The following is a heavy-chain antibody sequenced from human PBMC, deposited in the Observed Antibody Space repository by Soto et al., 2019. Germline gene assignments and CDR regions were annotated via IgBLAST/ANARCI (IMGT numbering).Heavy chain of an antibody. CDR3: ARVWDDGRFDY. V-gene: IGHV3-7*01. D-gene: IGHD1-26*01. CDR1: GFTFSNYW. J-gene: IGHJ4*02. Sequence: EVQLVESGGGLVQPGGSLRLSCAASGFTFSNYWMTWVRQAPGKGLEWVASINQNGGAMHYVDSVKGRFTVSRDNAKHSLYLKVNSLRDEDTAVFYCARVWDDGRFDYWGQGTLVTVSS. CDR2: INQNGGAM.